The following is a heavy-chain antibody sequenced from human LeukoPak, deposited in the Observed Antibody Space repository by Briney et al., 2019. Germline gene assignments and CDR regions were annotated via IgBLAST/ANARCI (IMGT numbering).Heavy chain of an antibody. V-gene: IGHV3-7*01. Sequence: PGGSLRLSCVASGFTLSNYWMSWVRQAPGKGLEWVANIKQDGSEKYYVDSVEGRFTISRDNAKNSLDLQMDSLRAEDSAVYYCAREIVYFDKSYFDYWGQGSLVTVSS. CDR1: GFTLSNYW. J-gene: IGHJ4*02. CDR3: AREIVYFDKSYFDY. CDR2: IKQDGSEK. D-gene: IGHD3-22*01.